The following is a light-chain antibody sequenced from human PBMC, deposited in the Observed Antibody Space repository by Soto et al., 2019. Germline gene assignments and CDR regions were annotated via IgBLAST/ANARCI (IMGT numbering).Light chain of an antibody. Sequence: QPVLTQPASVSGSPGQSITISCTGTSSDVGSYNFVSWYQQHPGKAPKLMIYEGSKRPSGVSNRFSGSKSGNTASLTISGLQAEDEADYYCCSYAGGKEVFGGGTKLTVL. CDR1: SSDVGSYNF. J-gene: IGLJ2*01. CDR3: CSYAGGKEV. CDR2: EGS. V-gene: IGLV2-23*01.